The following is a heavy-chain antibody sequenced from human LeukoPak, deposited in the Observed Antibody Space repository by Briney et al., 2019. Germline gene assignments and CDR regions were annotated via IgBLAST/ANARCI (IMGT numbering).Heavy chain of an antibody. D-gene: IGHD3-9*01. Sequence: PSDTLSLTCAVYGGSFSGYYWSWIRQPPGKGLEWIGEINHSGSTNYNPSLKSRVTISVDTSKNQFSLKLSSVTAADTAVYYCARGGLRYFDWLYNWFDPWGQGTLVTVSS. CDR1: GGSFSGYY. J-gene: IGHJ5*02. V-gene: IGHV4-34*01. CDR3: ARGGLRYFDWLYNWFDP. CDR2: INHSGST.